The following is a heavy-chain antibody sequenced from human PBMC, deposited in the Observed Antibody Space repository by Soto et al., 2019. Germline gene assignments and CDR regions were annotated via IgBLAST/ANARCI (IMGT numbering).Heavy chain of an antibody. CDR1: GYTFTTYG. CDR2: INGYNGNT. J-gene: IGHJ4*02. V-gene: IGHV1-18*01. Sequence: ASVKVSCKASGYTFTTYGISWVRQAPGQGLEWMGWINGYNGNTNYAQKLQGIVTMTTDTSTSTAYMELRSLRSDDTAVYYCARDPVAGTYVDYWGQGTLVTVSS. D-gene: IGHD6-19*01. CDR3: ARDPVAGTYVDY.